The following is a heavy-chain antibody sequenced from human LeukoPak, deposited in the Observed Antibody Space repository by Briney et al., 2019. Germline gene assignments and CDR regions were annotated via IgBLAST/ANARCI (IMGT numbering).Heavy chain of an antibody. CDR1: GFTFSGSA. V-gene: IGHV3-73*01. CDR2: IRSKANSYAT. D-gene: IGHD2-21*02. Sequence: GGSLRLSCAASGFTFSGSAMQWVRQASGKGLEWLGRIRSKANSYATAYAASVKGRFTISRDDSKNTAYLQMNSLKTEDTAVYYCTSCGGDCYSGFDYWGQGTLVTVSS. J-gene: IGHJ4*02. CDR3: TSCGGDCYSGFDY.